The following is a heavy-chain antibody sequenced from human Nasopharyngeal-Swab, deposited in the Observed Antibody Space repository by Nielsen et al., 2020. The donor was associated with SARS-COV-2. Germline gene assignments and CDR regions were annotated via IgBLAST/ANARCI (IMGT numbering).Heavy chain of an antibody. CDR3: AREPDSSSWSTNWFDP. D-gene: IGHD6-13*01. J-gene: IGHJ5*02. Sequence: GGSLRLSCAASGFTFSSYGMHWVRQAPGKGLEWVAVIWYDGSNKYYADSVKGRFTISRDNSKNTLYLQMNSLRAEDTAVYYWAREPDSSSWSTNWFDPWGQGTLVTVSS. CDR2: IWYDGSNK. CDR1: GFTFSSYG. V-gene: IGHV3-33*01.